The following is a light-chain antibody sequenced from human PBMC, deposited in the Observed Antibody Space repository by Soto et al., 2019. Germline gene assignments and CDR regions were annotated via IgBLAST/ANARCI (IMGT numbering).Light chain of an antibody. CDR3: QESSKWPLYT. CDR2: GAS. V-gene: IGKV3-15*01. Sequence: LVMTQSPATLSVSPGERATLSCRASQSVGSKLIWYQHKPGQAPRLLIYGASARATGIPARFSGSGSGAEFTLTISSVQSEDSAIYYCQESSKWPLYTFGQWTKLEIK. J-gene: IGKJ2*01. CDR1: QSVGSK.